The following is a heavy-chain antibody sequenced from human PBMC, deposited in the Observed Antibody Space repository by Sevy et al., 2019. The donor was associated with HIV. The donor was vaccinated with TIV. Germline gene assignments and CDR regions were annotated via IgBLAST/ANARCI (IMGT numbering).Heavy chain of an antibody. J-gene: IGHJ4*02. CDR1: GFTFSSYG. D-gene: IGHD1-26*01. CDR2: ISYDGSNK. CDR3: AKHVVFGGVGATPSFDY. Sequence: CLRLSCAASGFTFSSYGMHWVRQAPGKGLERVAVISYDGSNKYYADSVKGRFTISRDNSKNTLYLQMNSLRAEDTAVYYCAKHVVFGGVGATPSFDYWGQGTLVTVSS. V-gene: IGHV3-30*18.